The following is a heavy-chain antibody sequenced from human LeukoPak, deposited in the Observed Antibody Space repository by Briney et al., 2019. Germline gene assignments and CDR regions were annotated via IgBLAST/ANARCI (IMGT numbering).Heavy chain of an antibody. CDR1: GYTFTSYD. CDR2: MNPNSGNT. Sequence: ASVKVSRKASGYTFTSYDINWVRQATGQGLEWMGWMNPNSGNTGYAQKFQGRVTITRNTSISTAYMELSSLKSEDTAVYYCARVVVRGFDWFDPRGQGTLVTVSS. V-gene: IGHV1-8*01. J-gene: IGHJ5*02. CDR3: ARVVVRGFDWFDP. D-gene: IGHD3-10*01.